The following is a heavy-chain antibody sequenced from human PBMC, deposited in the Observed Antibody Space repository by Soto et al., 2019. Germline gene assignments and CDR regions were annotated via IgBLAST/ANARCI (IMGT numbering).Heavy chain of an antibody. J-gene: IGHJ4*02. CDR1: GGSISSYY. Sequence: SETLSLTCTVSGGSISSYYWSWIRQPPGKGLEWIGYIYYSGSTNYNPSLKSRVTISVDTSKNQFSLKLSSVTAADTAVYYCARRGPGSYSAYWGQGTLVTVSS. CDR2: IYYSGST. CDR3: ARRGPGSYSAY. V-gene: IGHV4-59*08. D-gene: IGHD3-10*01.